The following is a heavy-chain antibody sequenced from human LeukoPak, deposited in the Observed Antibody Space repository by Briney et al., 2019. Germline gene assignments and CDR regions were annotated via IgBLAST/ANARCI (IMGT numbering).Heavy chain of an antibody. Sequence: VASVKVSCKASGSTFTSYAMNWVRQAPGQGLEWMGWINTNNGNPTYAQDFTGLFVFSLDTSVSTAYLQISSLKAEDTAVYYCASGEGSSRAFYYYMAVWGKGTTVTVSS. CDR2: INTNNGNP. V-gene: IGHV7-4-1*02. D-gene: IGHD6-13*01. CDR3: ASGEGSSRAFYYYMAV. J-gene: IGHJ6*03. CDR1: GSTFTSYA.